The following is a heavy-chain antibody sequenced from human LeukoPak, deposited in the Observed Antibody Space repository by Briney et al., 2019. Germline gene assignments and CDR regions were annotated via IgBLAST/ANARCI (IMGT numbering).Heavy chain of an antibody. CDR1: GGSFSGYY. D-gene: IGHD6-19*01. J-gene: IGHJ6*02. Sequence: PSETLSLTCAVYGGSFSGYYWSWIRQPPGKGLEWIGEINHSGSTNYNPSLKGRVTISVDTSKNQFSLKLSSVTAADTAVYYCARWGHSSGRNYYYYGMDVWGQGTTVTVSS. CDR2: INHSGST. CDR3: ARWGHSSGRNYYYYGMDV. V-gene: IGHV4-34*01.